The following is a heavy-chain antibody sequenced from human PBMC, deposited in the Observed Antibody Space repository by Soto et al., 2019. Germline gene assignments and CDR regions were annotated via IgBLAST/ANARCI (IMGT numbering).Heavy chain of an antibody. CDR2: VIPILGSI. Sequence: QVHLVQSGAELKQPGSSVTVSCKASGGTFNTYTFSWVRQVPGQGLEWMGYVIPILGSINYAPEFQGRLSISADQSSTTVYMELSSLTAQDTATYYCGLIPRYSFPTSDPLDNWGQGTLVTVSS. CDR1: GGTFNTYT. J-gene: IGHJ4*02. V-gene: IGHV1-69*08. D-gene: IGHD3-16*02. CDR3: GLIPRYSFPTSDPLDN.